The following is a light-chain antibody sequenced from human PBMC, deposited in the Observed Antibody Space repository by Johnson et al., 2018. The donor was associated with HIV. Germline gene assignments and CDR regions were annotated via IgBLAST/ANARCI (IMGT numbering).Light chain of an antibody. CDR1: SSNIGNNY. J-gene: IGLJ1*01. CDR2: DNN. Sequence: QSVLTQPPSVSAAPGQKVTISCSGSSSNIGNNYVSWYQQLPGTAPKLLIYDNNKRPSGIPDRFSGSKSGTSATLGILGLQTGDEADYYCGTWDSRLSASFGTGTKVTVL. V-gene: IGLV1-51*01. CDR3: GTWDSRLSAS.